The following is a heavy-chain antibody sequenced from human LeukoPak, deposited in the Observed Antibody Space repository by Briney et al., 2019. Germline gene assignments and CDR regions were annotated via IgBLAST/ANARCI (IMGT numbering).Heavy chain of an antibody. V-gene: IGHV4-59*11. Sequence: SETLSLTCNVSGESISSHYWSWTRQSPGKGLEWIGYITNSGTTKFNPSLKSRVTISRDTSKNQISLRLSSVTAADTAVFFCARAIDSSGYQYKGFAPWGQGTLVTVSS. D-gene: IGHD6-19*01. CDR2: ITNSGTT. J-gene: IGHJ5*02. CDR1: GESISSHY. CDR3: ARAIDSSGYQYKGFAP.